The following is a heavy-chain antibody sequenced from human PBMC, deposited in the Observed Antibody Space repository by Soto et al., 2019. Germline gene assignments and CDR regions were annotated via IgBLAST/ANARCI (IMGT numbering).Heavy chain of an antibody. CDR3: ARDPACGGDCYPGSYFDY. Sequence: PGGSLRLSCAASGFTFSSYWMSWVRQAPGKGLEWVANIKQDGSEKYYVDSVKGRFTISRDNAKNSLYLQMNSLRAEDTAVYYCARDPACGGDCYPGSYFDYWGQGTLVTVSS. V-gene: IGHV3-7*03. CDR2: IKQDGSEK. CDR1: GFTFSSYW. J-gene: IGHJ4*02. D-gene: IGHD2-21*02.